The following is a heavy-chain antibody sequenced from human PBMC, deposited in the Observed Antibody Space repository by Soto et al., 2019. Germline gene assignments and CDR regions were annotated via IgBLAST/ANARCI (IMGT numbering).Heavy chain of an antibody. CDR3: ARRRYYNAFDI. D-gene: IGHD3-9*01. V-gene: IGHV4-34*01. CDR1: GGSFSGYY. CDR2: INHSGST. Sequence: SETLSLTCAVYGGSFSGYYWSWIRQPPGKGLEWIGEINHSGSTNYNPSLKSRVTISVDTSKNQFSLKLSSVTAADTAAYYCARRRYYNAFDIWGQGTMVTVSS. J-gene: IGHJ3*02.